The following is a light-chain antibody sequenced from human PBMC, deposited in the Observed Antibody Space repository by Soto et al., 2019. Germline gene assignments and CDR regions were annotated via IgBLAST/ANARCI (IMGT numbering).Light chain of an antibody. CDR1: QRVGST. V-gene: IGKV3-15*01. CDR2: GAS. J-gene: IGKJ4*01. CDR3: QQYNNWPLT. Sequence: ETVMTQSPASRSVSPGERATLSCRASQRVGSTLAWYQPKPGQAPRLLIYGASTRATGIPARFSGSGSGTEFTLTISSLQSEDFAVYYCQQYNNWPLTFGGGTKVDIK.